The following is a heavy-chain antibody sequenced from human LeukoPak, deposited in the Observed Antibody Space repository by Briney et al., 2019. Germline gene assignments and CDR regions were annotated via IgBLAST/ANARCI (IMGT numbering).Heavy chain of an antibody. V-gene: IGHV3-48*03. D-gene: IGHD3-22*01. CDR3: ARSGLTWLPPYYYYYMDV. Sequence: GGSLRLSCAASGFTFSSYEMNWVRQAPGKGMEWVSYISSSSSTIYYADSVNGLFTISRDNAKNSLYLQMNSLRAEDTAVYYCARSGLTWLPPYYYYYMDVWGKGTTVTVSS. CDR2: ISSSSSTI. J-gene: IGHJ6*03. CDR1: GFTFSSYE.